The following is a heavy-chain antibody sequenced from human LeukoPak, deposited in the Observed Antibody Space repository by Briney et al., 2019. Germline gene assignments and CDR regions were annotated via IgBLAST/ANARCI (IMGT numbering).Heavy chain of an antibody. J-gene: IGHJ4*02. CDR2: INPNSGGT. CDR1: GYTFSGYY. V-gene: IGHV1-2*02. Sequence: ASVKVSCKASGYTFSGYYMHWVRQAPGQGLEWMGWINPNSGGTKYVQKFQGRVTMTRDTSISTAYMELSRLRSDDTAVYYCASGILAPYLDHWGQETLVSVSS. D-gene: IGHD3-3*02. CDR3: ASGILAPYLDH.